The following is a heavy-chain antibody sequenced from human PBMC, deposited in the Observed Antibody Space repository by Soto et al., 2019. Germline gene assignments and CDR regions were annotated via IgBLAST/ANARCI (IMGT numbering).Heavy chain of an antibody. J-gene: IGHJ4*02. CDR2: INPNSGGT. CDR1: GYTFTGYY. Sequence: ASVKVSCKASGYTFTGYYIHWVRQAPGQGLEWMGWINPNSGGTKYAQKFQGRVTLTRDTSISTAYMELSSLRSDDTAVYDCARVYTSGWSYFDYWGQGTLVTVS. D-gene: IGHD6-19*01. V-gene: IGHV1-2*02. CDR3: ARVYTSGWSYFDY.